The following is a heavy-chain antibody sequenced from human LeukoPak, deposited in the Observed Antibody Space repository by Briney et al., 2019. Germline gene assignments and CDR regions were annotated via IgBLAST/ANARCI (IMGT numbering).Heavy chain of an antibody. J-gene: IGHJ6*03. CDR1: GGTFSSYA. CDR3: ASSIFGVVQTPYYYYYMDV. D-gene: IGHD3-3*01. Sequence: GSSVKVSGKASGGTFSSYAISWVRQAPGQGLEWMGRIIPIFGTANYAQKFQGRVTITTDESTSTAYMELSSLRSEDTAVYYCASSIFGVVQTPYYYYYMDVWGKGTTVTVSS. CDR2: IIPIFGTA. V-gene: IGHV1-69*05.